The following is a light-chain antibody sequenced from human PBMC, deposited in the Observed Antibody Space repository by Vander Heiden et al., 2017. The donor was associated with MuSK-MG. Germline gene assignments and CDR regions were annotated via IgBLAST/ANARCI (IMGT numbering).Light chain of an antibody. J-gene: IGLJ2*01. CDR2: HDS. Sequence: SYVLTQPPALSVPPGKTAAMTCGGNNIGSTSVHWYQQKPGQAPVLVMYHDSDRPSGIPERFSGSNSGNTATPTISRVEAGDEADYYCQVWDSISDHLVFGGGTRLTVL. V-gene: IGLV3-21*04. CDR3: QVWDSISDHLV. CDR1: NIGSTS.